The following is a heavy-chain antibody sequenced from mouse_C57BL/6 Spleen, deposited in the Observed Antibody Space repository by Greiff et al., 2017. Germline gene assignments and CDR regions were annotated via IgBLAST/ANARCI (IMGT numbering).Heavy chain of an antibody. D-gene: IGHD2-1*01. Sequence: QVQLQQPGAELVRPGSSVKLSCKASGYTFTSYWMAWVKQRPGQGLEWIGNIYPSDSETHYNQNFKDKATLTVDKSSSTAYMQLSSLTSEDSAVYYCAREGYGNYFDYWGQGTTLTVSS. V-gene: IGHV1-61*01. CDR3: AREGYGNYFDY. CDR1: GYTFTSYW. J-gene: IGHJ2*01. CDR2: IYPSDSET.